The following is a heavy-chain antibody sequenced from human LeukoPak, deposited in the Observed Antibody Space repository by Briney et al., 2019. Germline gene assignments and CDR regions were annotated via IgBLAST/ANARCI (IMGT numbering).Heavy chain of an antibody. CDR1: GGTFSSYA. Sequence: SVKVSCKASGGTFSSYAISWVRQAPGQGLEWMGRIIPILGTANYAQKFQGRVTITADESTSTAYMELSSLRSEDTAVYYCASTTSHRGWELFSYWGQGTLVTVSS. D-gene: IGHD1-26*01. CDR3: ASTTSHRGWELFSY. V-gene: IGHV1-69*11. CDR2: IIPILGTA. J-gene: IGHJ4*02.